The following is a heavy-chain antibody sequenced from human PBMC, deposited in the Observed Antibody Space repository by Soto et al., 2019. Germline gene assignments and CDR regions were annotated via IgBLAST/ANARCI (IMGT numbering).Heavy chain of an antibody. D-gene: IGHD1-26*01. CDR3: AKSRVIVVPAAPDY. Sequence: PGGSLRLSCAASGFTFSNFVMSWVRQAPGKGLEWVSSISGSGGGPSYADSVRGRFTISSDNSNNTLYLQMSSLRAEDTAIYYCAKSRVIVVPAAPDYWGQGTLVTVSS. J-gene: IGHJ4*02. V-gene: IGHV3-23*01. CDR2: ISGSGGGP. CDR1: GFTFSNFV.